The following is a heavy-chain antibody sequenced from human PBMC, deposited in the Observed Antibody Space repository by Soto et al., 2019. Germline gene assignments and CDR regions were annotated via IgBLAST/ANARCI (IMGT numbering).Heavy chain of an antibody. V-gene: IGHV5-51*01. CDR2: IYPGDSDT. D-gene: IGHD3-3*01. J-gene: IGHJ6*04. Sequence: GESLKISCTGSGFTFTTYYIAWVRLMPGRGLEWMGIIYPGDSDTRYNSSFEGQVTISADKSISTAYLQWKSLKASDTAIYYCARYGLEYQDQYFNNYGKDVWSESATVAVSS. CDR3: ARYGLEYQDQYFNNYGKDV. CDR1: GFTFTTYY.